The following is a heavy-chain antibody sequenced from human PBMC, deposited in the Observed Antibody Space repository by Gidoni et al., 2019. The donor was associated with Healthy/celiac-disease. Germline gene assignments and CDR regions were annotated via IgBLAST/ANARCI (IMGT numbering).Heavy chain of an antibody. CDR3: ARDLDASWDYYYYGMDV. Sequence: QVQQVESGGGVVPPGRSLRLSCPASGSPFSSYAMPWVRQAPGKGLEWVAVISYDGSNKYYADSVKGRFNISRDNSKNTLYLQMNSLRAEDTAVYYCARDLDASWDYYYYGMDVWGQGTTVTVSS. J-gene: IGHJ6*02. V-gene: IGHV3-30*04. CDR2: ISYDGSNK. CDR1: GSPFSSYA. D-gene: IGHD6-13*01.